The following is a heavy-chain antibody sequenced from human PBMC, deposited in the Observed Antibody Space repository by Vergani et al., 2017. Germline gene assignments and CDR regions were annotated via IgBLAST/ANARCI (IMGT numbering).Heavy chain of an antibody. V-gene: IGHV1-46*01. CDR2: INPSGGST. Sequence: QVQLVQSGAEVKKPGASVKVSCKASGYTFTSYYMHWVRQAPGQGLEWMGIINPSGGSTSYAQKFQGRVTITADESTSTAYMELSSLRSEDTAVYYCARQQGNFDYWGQGTLVTVSS. CDR3: ARQQGNFDY. D-gene: IGHD6-13*01. J-gene: IGHJ4*02. CDR1: GYTFTSYY.